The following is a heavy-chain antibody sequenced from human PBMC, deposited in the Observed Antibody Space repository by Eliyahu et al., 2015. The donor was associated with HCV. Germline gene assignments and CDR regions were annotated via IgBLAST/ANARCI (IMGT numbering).Heavy chain of an antibody. CDR3: ARVRVGQYWFDP. Sequence: EVQLVESGGGLVQAGGSLRLXCAASGFXFSSYEMNWVRQAPGKGLEWVSYISSSGSTIYYADSVKGRFTISRDNAKNSLYLQMNSLRAEDTAVYYCARVRVGQYWFDPWGQGTLVTVSS. CDR1: GFXFSSYE. D-gene: IGHD1-26*01. CDR2: ISSSGSTI. V-gene: IGHV3-48*03. J-gene: IGHJ5*02.